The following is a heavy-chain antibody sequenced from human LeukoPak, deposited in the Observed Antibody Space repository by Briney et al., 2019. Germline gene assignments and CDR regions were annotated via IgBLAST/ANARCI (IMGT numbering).Heavy chain of an antibody. J-gene: IGHJ5*02. Sequence: SETLSLTCTVSGGSISSYCWSWIRQPPGKGLEWIGSMCFSGSTNYNPSLKSRVTISVDTSKNQFPLKLTSVTAADTAVYYCARRIVERHTIEEDNWFDPWGQGILVTVSS. D-gene: IGHD2-15*01. V-gene: IGHV4-59*08. CDR1: GGSISSYC. CDR2: MCFSGST. CDR3: ARRIVERHTIEEDNWFDP.